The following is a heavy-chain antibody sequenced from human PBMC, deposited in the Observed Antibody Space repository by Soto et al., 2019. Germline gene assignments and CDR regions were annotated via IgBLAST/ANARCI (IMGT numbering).Heavy chain of an antibody. CDR1: GGSISSSSYY. D-gene: IGHD3-3*01. CDR3: ARHHGTIFGVVTPSYFDS. Sequence: SETLSLTCSVSGGSISSSSYYWGWIRQPPGKGLEWIGSMYYSGSSYFNPSLKSRVTISVDTSKNQFSLKVSSVTAADTAVYYCARHHGTIFGVVTPSYFDSWGQGALGTVS. V-gene: IGHV4-39*01. J-gene: IGHJ4*02. CDR2: MYYSGSS.